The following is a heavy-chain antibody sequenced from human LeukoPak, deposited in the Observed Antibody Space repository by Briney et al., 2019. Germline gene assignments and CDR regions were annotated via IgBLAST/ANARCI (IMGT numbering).Heavy chain of an antibody. D-gene: IGHD3-10*01. CDR1: GYTFTSYG. V-gene: IGHV1-18*01. J-gene: IGHJ4*02. CDR2: ISVYNGNT. CDR3: ARESYNSGIYYNDY. Sequence: GASVKVSCKASGYTFTSYGISWVRQAPGQGLEWMGWISVYNGNTNYAQKLQGRVTMTTDTSTSTAYMELRSLRSDDTALYYCARESYNSGIYYNDYWGQGTLVTVSS.